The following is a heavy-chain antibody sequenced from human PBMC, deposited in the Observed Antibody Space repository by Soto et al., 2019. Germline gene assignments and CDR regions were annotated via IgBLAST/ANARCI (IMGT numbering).Heavy chain of an antibody. V-gene: IGHV5-10-1*01. CDR2: IDPSDSYT. J-gene: IGHJ6*02. Sequence: PGASLKISCKGSGYSFTSYWISWVRQMPGKGLEWMGRIDPSDSYTNYSPSFQGHVTISADKSISTAYLQWSSLKASDTAMYYCARRAYCSGGSCYHGLDVWRQGTTVTVSS. CDR3: ARRAYCSGGSCYHGLDV. D-gene: IGHD2-15*01. CDR1: GYSFTSYW.